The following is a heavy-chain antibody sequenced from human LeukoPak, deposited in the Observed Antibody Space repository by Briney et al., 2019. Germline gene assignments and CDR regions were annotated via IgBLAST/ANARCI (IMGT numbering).Heavy chain of an antibody. D-gene: IGHD3-3*02. Sequence: SVTVSCTASGGTFSSYAISWVRQAPGQGLEWMGEIIPIFGTANYAQKFQGRVTITADESTSTAYMELSSLRSEDTAVYYRARVASSIPQRNWFDPWGQGTLVTVSS. CDR3: ARVASSIPQRNWFDP. CDR2: IIPIFGTA. CDR1: GGTFSSYA. J-gene: IGHJ5*02. V-gene: IGHV1-69*01.